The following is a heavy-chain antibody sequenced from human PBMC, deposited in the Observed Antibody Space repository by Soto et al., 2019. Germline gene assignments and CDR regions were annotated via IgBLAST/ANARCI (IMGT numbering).Heavy chain of an antibody. Sequence: ASVKVSCKVSGYTLTELSMHWVRQAPGKGLEWMGGFDPEDGETIYAQKFQGSVTMTGDTSTDTAYMELSSLRSEDTAVYYCATDSSGYYSVYWGQGTLVTVSS. D-gene: IGHD3-22*01. J-gene: IGHJ4*02. V-gene: IGHV1-24*01. CDR3: ATDSSGYYSVY. CDR2: FDPEDGET. CDR1: GYTLTELS.